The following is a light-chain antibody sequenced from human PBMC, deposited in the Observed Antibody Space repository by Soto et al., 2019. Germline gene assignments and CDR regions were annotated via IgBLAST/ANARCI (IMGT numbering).Light chain of an antibody. Sequence: QSVLTQSYSASAYLGSSVKLTCTLSSGHSNYIIAWHQQQPGKAPRYLMKVEGTGGYNKGSGVPDRFSGSSSGAARDLTISNLQSEDEAEYYGETWDTNTHWVFGGGTKLTVL. CDR1: SGHSNYI. CDR2: VEGTGGY. J-gene: IGLJ3*02. CDR3: ETWDTNTHWV. V-gene: IGLV4-60*03.